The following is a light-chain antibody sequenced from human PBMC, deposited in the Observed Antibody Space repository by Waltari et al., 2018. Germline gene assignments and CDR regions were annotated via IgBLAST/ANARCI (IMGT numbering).Light chain of an antibody. CDR2: RND. V-gene: IGLV1-47*01. CDR3: AAWDDSLNSRV. Sequence: QSVLTQPPSASGAPGQRVTISCSGGNSNIGSHYLFWYQQLPGPAPNLLIYRNDQRPSGVPDRFSGSKSGTSASLAITGLRSEDEAEYYCAAWDDSLNSRVFGGGTKLTVL. CDR1: NSNIGSHY. J-gene: IGLJ3*02.